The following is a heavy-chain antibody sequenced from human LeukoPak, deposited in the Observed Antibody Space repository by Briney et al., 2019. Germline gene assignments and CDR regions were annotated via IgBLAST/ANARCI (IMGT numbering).Heavy chain of an antibody. CDR2: IYYSGST. V-gene: IGHV4-31*03. CDR3: ARDSVGDYVWGSYSWFDP. CDR1: GGSISSGGYY. Sequence: SETLSLTCTVSGGSISSGGYYWSWIRQHPGKGLEWIGYIYYSGSTYYNPSLKSRVTISVDTSKNQFSLKLSSVTAADTAVYYCARDSVGDYVWGSYSWFDPWGQGTLVTVSS. J-gene: IGHJ5*02. D-gene: IGHD3-16*01.